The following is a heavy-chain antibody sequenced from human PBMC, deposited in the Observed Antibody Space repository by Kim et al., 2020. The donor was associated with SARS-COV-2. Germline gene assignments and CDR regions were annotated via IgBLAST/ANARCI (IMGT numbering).Heavy chain of an antibody. D-gene: IGHD2-15*01. J-gene: IGHJ4*02. CDR3: ARTGAATGSKLDYFDY. V-gene: IGHV3-21*01. Sequence: DSVKGRFTISRDNAKNSLSLQMNNLRAEDTAVYYCARTGAATGSKLDYFDYWGQGTLVTVSS.